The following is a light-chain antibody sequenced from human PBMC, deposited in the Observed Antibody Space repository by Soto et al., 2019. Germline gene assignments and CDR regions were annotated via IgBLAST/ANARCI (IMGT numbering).Light chain of an antibody. CDR1: QGISSY. CDR2: AAS. CDR3: QQLNSYPWT. J-gene: IGKJ1*01. Sequence: DIQLTQSPSFLSASVGDRVTITCWASQGISSYLAWYQQKPGKAPKLLIYAASTLQSGVPSRSSGSGSGTEFTLTISSLQPEDFATYYCQQLNSYPWTFGQGTKVEIK. V-gene: IGKV1-9*01.